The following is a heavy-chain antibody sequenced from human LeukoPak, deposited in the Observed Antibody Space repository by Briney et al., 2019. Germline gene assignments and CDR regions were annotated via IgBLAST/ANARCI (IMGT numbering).Heavy chain of an antibody. CDR3: ARGLLDYYYGSGSYYTPLDY. D-gene: IGHD3-10*01. CDR2: ISAYNGNT. Sequence: GASVKVSCKASGYTFTGYYMHWVRQAPGQGLEWMGWISAYNGNTNYAQKLQGRVTMTTDTSTSTAYMELRSLRSDDTAVYYCARGLLDYYYGSGSYYTPLDYWGQGTLVTVSS. J-gene: IGHJ4*02. CDR1: GYTFTGYY. V-gene: IGHV1-18*04.